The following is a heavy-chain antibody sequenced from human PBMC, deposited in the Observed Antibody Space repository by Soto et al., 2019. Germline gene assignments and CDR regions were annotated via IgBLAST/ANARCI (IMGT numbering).Heavy chain of an antibody. CDR2: IFSNDEK. Sequence: QVTLKESGPVLVKPTETLTLTCTVSGFSLSNARMGVSWIRQPPGKALEWLAHIFSNDEKSYSTSLKSRLTISKDTSKSQVVLTMTNMDPVDTATYYYARMQRWLQFGGFYDQGFFDYWGQGTLVTVSS. J-gene: IGHJ4*02. CDR1: GFSLSNARMG. V-gene: IGHV2-26*01. D-gene: IGHD5-12*01. CDR3: ARMQRWLQFGGFYDQGFFDY.